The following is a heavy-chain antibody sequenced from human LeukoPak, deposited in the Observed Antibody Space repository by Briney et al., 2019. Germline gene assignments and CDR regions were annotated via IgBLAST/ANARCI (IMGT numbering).Heavy chain of an antibody. CDR1: GFTFNSYA. V-gene: IGHV3-23*01. J-gene: IGHJ4*02. CDR3: GKTTTGYSSGRYPGWPVDY. Sequence: GGSLRLSCAASGFTFNSYAMYWVRQAPGKGLEWVSGIFGSGGSAHYADSVKGRFTISRDNSKNAVYLQMDSLRVEDTAVYYCGKTTTGYSSGRYPGWPVDYWGQGTLVTVSS. D-gene: IGHD6-19*01. CDR2: IFGSGGSA.